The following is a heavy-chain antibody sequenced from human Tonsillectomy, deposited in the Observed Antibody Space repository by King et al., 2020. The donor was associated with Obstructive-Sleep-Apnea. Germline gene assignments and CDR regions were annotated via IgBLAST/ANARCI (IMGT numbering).Heavy chain of an antibody. V-gene: IGHV1-46*01. D-gene: IGHD5-12*01. J-gene: IGHJ4*02. Sequence: VQLVESGAEVKKPGASVKISCKASGYILTSYDMHWVRQVPGQGLEWMGVFNPGGGATPLAQGVQGRVPMTTDTSTSTVYMELRRLRSEDTAGYFCARDSGFAPFDFWGRGTLVAVSS. CDR1: GYILTSYD. CDR2: FNPGGGAT. CDR3: ARDSGFAPFDF.